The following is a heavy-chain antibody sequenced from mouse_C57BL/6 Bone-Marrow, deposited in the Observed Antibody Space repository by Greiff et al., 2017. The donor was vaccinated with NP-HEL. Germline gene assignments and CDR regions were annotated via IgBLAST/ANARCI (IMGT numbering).Heavy chain of an antibody. V-gene: IGHV5-2*01. CDR3: ARRGSTTVVAPYAMDY. Sequence: EVKLVESGGGLVQPGESLKLSCESNEYAFPSHDMSWVRKTPEKRLELVAAINSDGGSTYYPDTMERRFIISRDNTKKTLYLQMSSLRSEDTALYYCARRGSTTVVAPYAMDYWGQGTSVTVSS. J-gene: IGHJ4*01. CDR1: EYAFPSHD. CDR2: INSDGGST. D-gene: IGHD1-1*01.